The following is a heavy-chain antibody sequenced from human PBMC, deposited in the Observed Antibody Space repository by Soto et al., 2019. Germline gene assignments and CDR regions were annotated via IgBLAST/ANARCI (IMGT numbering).Heavy chain of an antibody. CDR1: GGSISSGGYS. Sequence: QLQLQESGSGLVKPSQTLSLTCAVSGGSISSGGYSWSVLRQPPGKPLEWSGDIYHRGSNYYTPTLRGRVTISLDSSKHQFALNLSSVTAYYTAVYYCTGRRDCGGVGYCCHRNSWGQGTLVPVSP. CDR3: TGRRDCGGVGYCCHRNS. V-gene: IGHV4-30-2*01. CDR2: IYHRGSN. D-gene: IGHD2-21*02. J-gene: IGHJ1*01.